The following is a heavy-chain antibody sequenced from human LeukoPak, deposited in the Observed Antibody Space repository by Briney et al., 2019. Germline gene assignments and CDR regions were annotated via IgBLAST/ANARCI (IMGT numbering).Heavy chain of an antibody. Sequence: ASVKVSCKASGYTFTGYYMHWVRQAPGQGLEWMGWINPYNGDTNYAQKFQGRVTMTRDTSISTAYMELSRLRSDDTAVYYCARGRGYGGDYCSGGSCLSFDYWGQGTLVTVSS. CDR2: INPYNGDT. V-gene: IGHV1-2*02. J-gene: IGHJ4*02. CDR3: ARGRGYGGDYCSGGSCLSFDY. D-gene: IGHD2-15*01. CDR1: GYTFTGYY.